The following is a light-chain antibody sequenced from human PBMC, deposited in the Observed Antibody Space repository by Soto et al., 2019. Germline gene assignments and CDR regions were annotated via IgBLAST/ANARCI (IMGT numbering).Light chain of an antibody. CDR2: KAS. V-gene: IGKV1-5*03. CDR3: QYWDDYSWT. CDR1: QSITDW. J-gene: IGKJ1*01. Sequence: DIQMTQSPSTLSAPGGDRVTITCRASQSITDWLAWYQQKPGKAPKFLIYKASNLEGGVPSRFSGSGSGTEFTLTISSVQPDDFATYYCQYWDDYSWTFGQGTKVEIK.